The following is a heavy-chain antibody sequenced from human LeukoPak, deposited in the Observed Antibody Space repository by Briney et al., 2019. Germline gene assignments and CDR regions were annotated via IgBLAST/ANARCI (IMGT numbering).Heavy chain of an antibody. J-gene: IGHJ6*02. CDR1: GGTFISYA. Sequence: SVKVSCKASGGTFISYAISWVRQAPGQGLEWMGGIIPIFGTANYAQKFQGRVTITAGESTSTAYMELSSLRSEDTAVYYCVVDITGTIEVDYYYYGMDVWGQGTTVTVSS. CDR3: VVDITGTIEVDYYYYGMDV. D-gene: IGHD1-7*01. CDR2: IIPIFGTA. V-gene: IGHV1-69*13.